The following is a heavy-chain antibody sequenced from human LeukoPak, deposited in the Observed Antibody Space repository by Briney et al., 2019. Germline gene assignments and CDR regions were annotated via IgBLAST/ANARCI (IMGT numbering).Heavy chain of an antibody. V-gene: IGHV3-53*01. CDR3: ARDGAYGGFDY. D-gene: IGHD3-16*01. CDR2: TYRGGRT. J-gene: IGHJ4*02. CDR1: GLTASSKY. Sequence: GGSLRLSWEAAGLTASSKYMSWVRQAAGKGLEWGSVTYRGGRTYYANSVTGRFTISRDNSKNTLYLQMNSLRAQDTAVYYCARDGAYGGFDYWGQGTLVTVSS.